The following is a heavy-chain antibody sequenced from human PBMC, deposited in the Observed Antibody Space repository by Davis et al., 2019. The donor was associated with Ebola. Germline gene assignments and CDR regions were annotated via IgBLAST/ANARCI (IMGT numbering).Heavy chain of an antibody. V-gene: IGHV1-2*06. J-gene: IGHJ6*04. CDR1: GYTFTSYY. CDR3: AREGGAAAGYYYYGMDV. CDR2: INPNSGGT. Sequence: AASVKVSCKASGYTFTSYYMHWVRQAPGQGLEWMGRINPNSGGTNYAQKFQGRVTMTRDTSISTAYMELSRLRSEDTAVYYCAREGGAAAGYYYYGMDVWGKGTTVTVSS. D-gene: IGHD6-13*01.